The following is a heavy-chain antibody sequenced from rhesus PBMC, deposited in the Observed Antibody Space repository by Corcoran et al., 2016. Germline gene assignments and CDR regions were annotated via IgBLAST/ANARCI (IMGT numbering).Heavy chain of an antibody. D-gene: IGHD1-26*01. CDR2: IGG. J-gene: IGHJ6*01. CDR1: GDSIISGYA. V-gene: IGHV4-127*01. CDR3: ASGLNYGAPNFGLDS. Sequence: QVQLQESGPGLVKPSETLSLTCTVSGDSIISGYAWSWIRQPPGKGLEWIGYIGGYDKPPLKSRVTISKDTYNNPCSLNLTSVTAADTAVYYCASGLNYGAPNFGLDSWGQGVVVTVSS.